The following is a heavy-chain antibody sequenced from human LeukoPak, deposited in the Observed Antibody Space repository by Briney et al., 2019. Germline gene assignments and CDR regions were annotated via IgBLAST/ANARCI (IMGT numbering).Heavy chain of an antibody. Sequence: ASVKVSCKASGYTFTGYYMHWVRQAPGQGLEWMGWINPNSGGTNYAQKFQGRVTMTRDTSISTAYMELSRLRSDDTAVYYCARVLGATTKHPVYYHYYMDVWGKGTTVTVSS. CDR3: ARVLGATTKHPVYYHYYMDV. V-gene: IGHV1-2*02. J-gene: IGHJ6*03. D-gene: IGHD1-26*01. CDR1: GYTFTGYY. CDR2: INPNSGGT.